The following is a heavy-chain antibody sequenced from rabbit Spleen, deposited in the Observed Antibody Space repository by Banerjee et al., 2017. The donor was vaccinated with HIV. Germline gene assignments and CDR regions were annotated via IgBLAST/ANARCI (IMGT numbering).Heavy chain of an antibody. Sequence: QEQLVESGGGLVQPGGSLKLSCKASGFSFSTSYYMCWVRQAPGKGLEWIGCIYIGSGRIYYASWAKGRFTISRSTSLNTVTLQMTSLTAADTATYFCARSYTGSRYSGLYLWGPGTLVTVS. V-gene: IGHV1S47*01. D-gene: IGHD1-1*01. CDR1: GFSFSTSYY. CDR2: IYIGSGRI. J-gene: IGHJ6*01. CDR3: ARSYTGSRYSGLYL.